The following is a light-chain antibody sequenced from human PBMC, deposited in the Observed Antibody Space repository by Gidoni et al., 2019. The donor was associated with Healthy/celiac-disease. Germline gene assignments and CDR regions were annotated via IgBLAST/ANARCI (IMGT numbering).Light chain of an antibody. Sequence: QSVLTQPPSVSGAPGQRVTISCTGSSSNIGAGYDVHWYQQLPGTAPKLLIYGNSNRPSGVPDRFSGSKSGTSASLAITGLQAEDEADYYCQPYDSSLGLVVFGGGTKLTVL. V-gene: IGLV1-40*01. CDR2: GNS. CDR3: QPYDSSLGLVV. CDR1: SSNIGAGYD. J-gene: IGLJ2*01.